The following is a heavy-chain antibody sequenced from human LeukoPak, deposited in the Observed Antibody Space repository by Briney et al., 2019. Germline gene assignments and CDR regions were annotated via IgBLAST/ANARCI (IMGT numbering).Heavy chain of an antibody. CDR3: AKGRSSSWFSRVDAFDI. D-gene: IGHD6-13*01. J-gene: IGHJ3*02. V-gene: IGHV3-30*18. CDR1: GFTFSSYG. CDR2: ISYDGSNK. Sequence: GGSLRLSCAASGFTFSSYGMHWVRQAPGKGLEWVAVISYDGSNKYYADSVKGRFTISRDNSKNTLYLQTNSLRAEDTAVYYCAKGRSSSWFSRVDAFDIWGQGTMVTVSS.